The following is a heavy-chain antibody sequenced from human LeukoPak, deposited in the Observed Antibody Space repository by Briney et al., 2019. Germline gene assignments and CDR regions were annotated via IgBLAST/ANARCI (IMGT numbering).Heavy chain of an antibody. CDR2: IIPIFGTA. Sequence: SVKVSCKASGGTFSSYAISWVGQAPGQGLEWMGGIIPIFGTANYAQKFQGRVTITTDESTSTAYMELSSLRSEDTAVYYCAREAPRGTSSNPYYFDSWGQGTLVTVSS. J-gene: IGHJ4*02. D-gene: IGHD6-6*01. V-gene: IGHV1-69*05. CDR1: GGTFSSYA. CDR3: AREAPRGTSSNPYYFDS.